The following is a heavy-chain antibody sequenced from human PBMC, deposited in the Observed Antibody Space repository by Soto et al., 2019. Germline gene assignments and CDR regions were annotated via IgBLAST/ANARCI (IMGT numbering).Heavy chain of an antibody. D-gene: IGHD7-27*01. CDR3: ARRWGRTFDY. Sequence: PSETLSLTCTVSGGSISSSSYYWGWIRQPPGKGLEWVGYVYYTGTTMYNPSLKSRLTISVDRSKNQFSLKLSSVTAADTAVYYCARRWGRTFDYWGQGTLVTVSS. CDR1: GGSISSSSYY. J-gene: IGHJ4*02. CDR2: VYYTGTT. V-gene: IGHV4-61*05.